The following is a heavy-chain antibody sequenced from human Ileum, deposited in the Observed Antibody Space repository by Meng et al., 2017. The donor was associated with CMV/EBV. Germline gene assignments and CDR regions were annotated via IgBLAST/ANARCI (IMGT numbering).Heavy chain of an antibody. V-gene: IGHV2-5*02. CDR1: GFSLSTSGVG. J-gene: IGHJ4*02. D-gene: IGHD2-15*01. Sequence: QITLKESGPTLVKPTQTLTLTCTFSGFSLSTSGVGVGWVRQPPGKALEWLALIYWDGDTRYSPSLKSRLTITKDTSKDQVVLTMANMDPVDTGTYYCIYGVAIFWGQGTLVTVSS. CDR3: IYGVAIF. CDR2: IYWDGDT.